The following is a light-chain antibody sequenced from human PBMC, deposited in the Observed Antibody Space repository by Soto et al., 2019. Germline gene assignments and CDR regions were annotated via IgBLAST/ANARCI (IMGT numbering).Light chain of an antibody. CDR1: ENIKNW. J-gene: IGKJ1*01. Sequence: DIQMTQSPSTLSASVGDRVTITCLASENIKNWLAWYQQTAGKAPKVLISDASRLEAGVPSRFSGSGSGTDFTLTITSLQTDDFGTYYCQQYDVHPKTFGQGTKVDIK. CDR3: QQYDVHPKT. CDR2: DAS. V-gene: IGKV1-5*01.